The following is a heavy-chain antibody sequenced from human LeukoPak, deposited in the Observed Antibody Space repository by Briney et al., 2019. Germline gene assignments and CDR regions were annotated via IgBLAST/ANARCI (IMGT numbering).Heavy chain of an antibody. D-gene: IGHD3-22*01. J-gene: IGHJ3*02. V-gene: IGHV3-30-3*01. CDR3: AKAFSSGYYAYSHDAFDI. Sequence: PGGSLRLSCADSGLTFRSNAMHWVRQAPGKGLEWVAVISYDGSNTYYRDSVKGRFTISRDNSENTVYLQMDGLRAEDTAVYYCAKAFSSGYYAYSHDAFDIWGQGTMVTVSS. CDR1: GLTFRSNA. CDR2: ISYDGSNT.